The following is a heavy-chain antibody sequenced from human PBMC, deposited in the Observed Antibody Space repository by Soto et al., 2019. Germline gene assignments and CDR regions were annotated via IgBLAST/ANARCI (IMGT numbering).Heavy chain of an antibody. D-gene: IGHD4-17*01. V-gene: IGHV4-34*01. CDR3: ARSAHYGDYFYWFDP. J-gene: IGHJ5*02. CDR1: GGSFSGYY. CDR2: INHSGST. Sequence: SETLSLTCAVYGGSFSGYYWSWIRQPPGKGLEWIGEINHSGSTNYNPSLKSRVTISVDTSKNQFSLKLSSVTAADTAVYYCARSAHYGDYFYWFDPWGQGTLVTVSS.